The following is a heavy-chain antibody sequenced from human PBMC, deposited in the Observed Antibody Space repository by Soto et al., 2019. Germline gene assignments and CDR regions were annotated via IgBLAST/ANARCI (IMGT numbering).Heavy chain of an antibody. CDR1: GDSVSGKSTA. Sequence: SRTLSLTCAISGDSVSGKSTAWNWIRQSPSRGLEWLGRTYYRSEWSYDYAQSVKSRISVNPDTLKNQFSLQLNSVTPEDTAVYYCVRGRWNYDGRDVWGQGTTVTVSS. D-gene: IGHD2-15*01. CDR3: VRGRWNYDGRDV. J-gene: IGHJ6*02. CDR2: TYYRSEWSY. V-gene: IGHV6-1*01.